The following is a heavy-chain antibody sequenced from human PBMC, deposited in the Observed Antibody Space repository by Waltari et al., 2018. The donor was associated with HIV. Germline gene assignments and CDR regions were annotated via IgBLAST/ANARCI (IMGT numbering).Heavy chain of an antibody. CDR1: GGYFSGYY. D-gene: IGHD3-3*01. Sequence: QVQLQQWGAGLLKPSETLSITCAVYGGYFSGYYWSWIGQLPGKGLEWIWEINHSGSTNYTPSVKGRVTISVDTAKNQFALKLSAVTAADTAVYYCARGGSGEGYYYYCMDVWGQGTTVTVSS. CDR2: INHSGST. CDR3: ARGGSGEGYYYYCMDV. J-gene: IGHJ6*02. V-gene: IGHV4-34*01.